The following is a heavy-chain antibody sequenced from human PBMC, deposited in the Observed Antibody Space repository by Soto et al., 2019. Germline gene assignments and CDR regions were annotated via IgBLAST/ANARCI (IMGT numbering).Heavy chain of an antibody. CDR2: IYYSGST. V-gene: IGHV4-59*01. D-gene: IGHD6-6*01. CDR1: GGSISSYY. Sequence: SETLSLTCTVSGGSISSYYWSWIRQPPGKGLEWVGYIYYSGSTNYNPSLKSRVTISVDTSKNQFSLKLSSVTAADTAVYYCARVSIAARVYYYYYMDVWGKGTTVTVSS. CDR3: ARVSIAARVYYYYYMDV. J-gene: IGHJ6*03.